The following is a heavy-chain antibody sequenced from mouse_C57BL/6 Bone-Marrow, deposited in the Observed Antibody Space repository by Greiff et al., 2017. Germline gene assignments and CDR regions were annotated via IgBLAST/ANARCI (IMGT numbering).Heavy chain of an antibody. CDR1: GFTFSSYA. CDR3: AREDYGSSQFAY. J-gene: IGHJ3*01. D-gene: IGHD1-1*01. V-gene: IGHV5-4*01. Sequence: EVMLVESGGGLVKPGGSLKLSCAASGFTFSSYAMSWVRQTPEKRLEWVATISDGGSYTYYPDNVKGRFTISRDNAKNNLYLQMSHLKSDDTAMYYCAREDYGSSQFAYWGQGTLVTVSA. CDR2: ISDGGSYT.